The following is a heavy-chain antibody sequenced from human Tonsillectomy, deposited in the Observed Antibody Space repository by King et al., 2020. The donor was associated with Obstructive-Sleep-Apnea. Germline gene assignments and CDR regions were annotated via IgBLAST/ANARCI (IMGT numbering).Heavy chain of an antibody. Sequence: QLVQSGGGLVKPGGSLRLSCAASGFIFSRYNMNWVRQAPGKGLEWVSSISSSSTYIYYADSVKGRFTISRDNAKNSLFLQMNSLRAEDTALYYCAREDDYGDYRSSFDYWGQGTLVTVSS. D-gene: IGHD4-17*01. J-gene: IGHJ4*02. CDR3: AREDDYGDYRSSFDY. CDR2: ISSSSTYI. CDR1: GFIFSRYN. V-gene: IGHV3-21*01.